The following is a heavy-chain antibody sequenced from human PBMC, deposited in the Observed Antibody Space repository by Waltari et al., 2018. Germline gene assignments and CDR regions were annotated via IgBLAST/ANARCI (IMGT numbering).Heavy chain of an antibody. CDR2: IGSSSGYT. Sequence: EVHLVESGGGLVKPGGSLRLSCAASGFSFSDYSMNWVRQAPGKGREWVTSIGSSSGYTHYADSVKGRFTISRDNAKNSLYLQMNSLRAEDTAVYYCATGGWGFYLDYWGQGTLVTVSS. D-gene: IGHD7-27*01. V-gene: IGHV3-21*01. J-gene: IGHJ4*02. CDR1: GFSFSDYS. CDR3: ATGGWGFYLDY.